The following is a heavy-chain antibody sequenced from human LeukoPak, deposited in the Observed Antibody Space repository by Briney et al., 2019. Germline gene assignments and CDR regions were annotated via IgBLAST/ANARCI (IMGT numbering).Heavy chain of an antibody. CDR3: ARNGDDSSDYYYFDY. Sequence: SETLSLTCAVSGDSISSGDYSWSWIRQPPGKGLEWIGYIYNSGTTNYNPSLKSRVTISVDTSKNQFSLKLSSVTAADTATYYCARNGDDSSDYYYFDYWGQGTLVTVSS. CDR2: IYNSGTT. CDR1: GDSISSGDYS. D-gene: IGHD3-22*01. V-gene: IGHV4-30-4*07. J-gene: IGHJ4*02.